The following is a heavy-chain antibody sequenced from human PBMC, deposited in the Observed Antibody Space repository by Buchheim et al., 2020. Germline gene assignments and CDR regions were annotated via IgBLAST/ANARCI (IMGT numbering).Heavy chain of an antibody. CDR1: GGSISSGDYY. J-gene: IGHJ5*02. V-gene: IGHV4-30-4*01. CDR3: AGEAEDYGSGVLYNWFDP. Sequence: QVQLQESGPGLVKPSQTLSLACTVSGGSISSGDYYWSWIRQPPGKGLEWIGYIYYSGSTYYNPSLKSRVTISVDTSKNQFSLKLSSVTAADTAVYYCAGEAEDYGSGVLYNWFDPWGQGTL. D-gene: IGHD3-10*01. CDR2: IYYSGST.